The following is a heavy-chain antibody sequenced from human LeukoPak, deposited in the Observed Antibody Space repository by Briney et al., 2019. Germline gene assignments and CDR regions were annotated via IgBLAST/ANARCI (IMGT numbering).Heavy chain of an antibody. J-gene: IGHJ4*02. CDR1: GYIFTRFW. D-gene: IGHD3-22*01. Sequence: GESLKISCKVSGYIFTRFWIAWVRQMPGKGLDWMGITYPGDSDTRYSPSFQGLVTISADKSINTAYLQWSSLKVSDTAMYYCARVEYYYDSSEYYQNLFDYWGQGTLVTVSS. V-gene: IGHV5-51*01. CDR3: ARVEYYYDSSEYYQNLFDY. CDR2: TYPGDSDT.